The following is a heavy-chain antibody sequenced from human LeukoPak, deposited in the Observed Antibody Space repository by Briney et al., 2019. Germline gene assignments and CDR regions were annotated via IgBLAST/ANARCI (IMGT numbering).Heavy chain of an antibody. CDR3: ARVAYGSGSYQDY. Sequence: GGSLRLSCAASGFSFSSYIMTWVRQAPGKGLEWVSSISSSSSYIYYADSVKGRFTISRDNAKNSLYLQMNSLRAEDTAVYYCARVAYGSGSYQDYWGQGTLVTVSS. CDR1: GFSFSSYI. J-gene: IGHJ4*02. CDR2: ISSSSSYI. V-gene: IGHV3-21*01. D-gene: IGHD3-10*01.